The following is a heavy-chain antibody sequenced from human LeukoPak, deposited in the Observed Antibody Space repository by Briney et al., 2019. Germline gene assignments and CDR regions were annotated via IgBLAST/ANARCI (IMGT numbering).Heavy chain of an antibody. CDR2: IYYSGST. J-gene: IGHJ4*02. Sequence: SETLSLTRTVSGGSISSGGSYWSWIRQHPGKGLEWIGYIYYSGSTYYNPSLKSRVTISVDTSKNQFSLKLSSVTAADTAVYYCASGYGYVEGGGLDYWGQGTPVTVSS. CDR3: ASGYGYVEGGGLDY. V-gene: IGHV4-31*03. CDR1: GGSISSGGSY. D-gene: IGHD3-16*01.